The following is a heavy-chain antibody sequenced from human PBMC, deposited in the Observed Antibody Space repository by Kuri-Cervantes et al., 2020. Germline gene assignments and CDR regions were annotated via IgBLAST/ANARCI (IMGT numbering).Heavy chain of an antibody. CDR1: GCTFDSYD. D-gene: IGHD6-13*01. CDR3: ARQVSSWYWFDP. CDR2: MNPNSGNT. J-gene: IGHJ5*02. V-gene: IGHV1-8*02. Sequence: ASVKVSCKASGCTFDSYDFNWVRQATGQGLEWMGWMNPNSGNTGYAQKFQGRVTMTRNTSISTAYMELSGLRFEDTAVYYCARQVSSWYWFDPWGQGTLVTVSS.